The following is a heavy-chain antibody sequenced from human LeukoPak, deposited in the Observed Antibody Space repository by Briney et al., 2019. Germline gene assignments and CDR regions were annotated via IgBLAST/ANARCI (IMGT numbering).Heavy chain of an antibody. CDR3: ARDLSGGSVTTNWFDP. Sequence: ASVKVSFKASGYTFTSYYMHWVRQAPGQGLEWMGIINPSGGSTSYAQKFQGRVTMTTDTSTSTVYMELISLRSESTAVYYCARDLSGGSVTTNWFDPWGQGTLVTVSS. J-gene: IGHJ5*02. CDR2: INPSGGST. V-gene: IGHV1-46*01. CDR1: GYTFTSYY. D-gene: IGHD4-17*01.